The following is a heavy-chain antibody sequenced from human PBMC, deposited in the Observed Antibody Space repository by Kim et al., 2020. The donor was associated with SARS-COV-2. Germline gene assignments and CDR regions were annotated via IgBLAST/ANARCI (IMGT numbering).Heavy chain of an antibody. CDR2: ISGNGGST. J-gene: IGHJ2*01. CDR3: VKVNYDPVWGSSPSHWY. D-gene: IGHD3-16*01. CDR1: RFTFSSYA. Sequence: GGSLRLSCAASRFTFSSYAMLWVRQAPGKGLEYVSTISGNGGSTYYADSVKGRFTISRDNSKNTVYLQMSSLRTEDTAVYYCVKVNYDPVWGSSPSHWY. V-gene: IGHV3-64D*09.